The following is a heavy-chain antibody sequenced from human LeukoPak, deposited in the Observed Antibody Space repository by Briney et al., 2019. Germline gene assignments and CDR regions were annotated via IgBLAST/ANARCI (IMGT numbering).Heavy chain of an antibody. CDR1: GFTFSSYA. V-gene: IGHV3-30-3*01. J-gene: IGHJ6*02. Sequence: PGRSLRLSCAASGFTFSSYAMHWVRQAPGKGLEWVAVISYDGSNKYYADSVKGRFTISRDNSKNTLYLQMNSLRAEDTAVYYCARERRELYRYGMDVWGQGTTVTVSS. CDR2: ISYDGSNK. D-gene: IGHD3-10*01. CDR3: ARERRELYRYGMDV.